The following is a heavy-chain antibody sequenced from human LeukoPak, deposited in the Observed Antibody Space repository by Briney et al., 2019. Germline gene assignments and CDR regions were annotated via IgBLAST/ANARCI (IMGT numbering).Heavy chain of an antibody. Sequence: ASVTVSFKASGGTFDNYAVSWVREAPGLGLEWMGRIIPMLGKTNSAQKFQGRVTFTADKSTGTAYMELTHLRPDDTAVYFCARGLFGGFAAAPFDHWGQGTLVTVSP. CDR3: ARGLFGGFAAAPFDH. J-gene: IGHJ4*02. CDR2: IIPMLGKT. V-gene: IGHV1-69*04. D-gene: IGHD2-2*01. CDR1: GGTFDNYA.